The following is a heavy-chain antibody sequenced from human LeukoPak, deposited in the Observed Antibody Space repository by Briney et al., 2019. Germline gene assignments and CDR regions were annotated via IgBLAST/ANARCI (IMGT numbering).Heavy chain of an antibody. V-gene: IGHV3-30*02. CDR1: GFTFSSYG. D-gene: IGHD3-3*01. CDR3: AKGYDFWSHGEY. Sequence: AGGSLRRSCAASGFTFSSYGMHWVRQAPGKGLEGVAFIRYDGSNKYYADSVRGRFTISRDNSKNTLYLQMNGLRAEDTAVYSCAKGYDFWSHGEYWGEGALVTVSS. J-gene: IGHJ4*02. CDR2: IRYDGSNK.